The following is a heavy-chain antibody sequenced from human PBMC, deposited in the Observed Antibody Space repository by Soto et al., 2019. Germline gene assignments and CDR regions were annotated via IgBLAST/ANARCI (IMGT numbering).Heavy chain of an antibody. D-gene: IGHD5-12*01. J-gene: IGHJ4*02. Sequence: GGSLRLSCTASDFTFTNAWMNWVRQAPGKGLEWVGRIKSKTDRGTTDYAAPVKGRFTISRDDSKNRLYLQMNSLKIEDTAVYYCATDAYGGYDVLGNFDYWGQGTLVTVSS. CDR3: ATDAYGGYDVLGNFDY. V-gene: IGHV3-15*07. CDR2: IKSKTDRGTT. CDR1: DFTFTNAW.